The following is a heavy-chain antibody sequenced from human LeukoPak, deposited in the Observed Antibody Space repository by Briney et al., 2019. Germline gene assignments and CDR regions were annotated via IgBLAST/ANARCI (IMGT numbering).Heavy chain of an antibody. CDR3: ARDSGDTAMGAGGY. D-gene: IGHD5-18*01. V-gene: IGHV1-2*02. CDR1: GYTFTGYY. J-gene: IGHJ4*02. Sequence: ASVKVSCKASGYTFTGYYMHWVRQAPGQGLEWMGWINPNSGGTNYAQKLQGRVTMTRDTSISTAYMELSRLRSDDTAVYYCARDSGDTAMGAGGYWGQGTLVTVSS. CDR2: INPNSGGT.